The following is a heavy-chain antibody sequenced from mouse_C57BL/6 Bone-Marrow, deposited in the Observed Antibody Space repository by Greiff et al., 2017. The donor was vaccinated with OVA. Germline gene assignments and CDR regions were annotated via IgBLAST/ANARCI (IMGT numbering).Heavy chain of an antibody. CDR2: IYPGDGDT. CDR3: ARGAY. J-gene: IGHJ3*01. Sequence: QVQLKESGAELVKPGASVKISCTASGYTFSTYWMNWVKQRPGKGLEWIGQIYPGDGDTNYNGKFKGKATLTADKSSSTAYMQLSSLTSADSAVYFCARGAYWGQGTRVTVSS. V-gene: IGHV1-80*01. CDR1: GYTFSTYW.